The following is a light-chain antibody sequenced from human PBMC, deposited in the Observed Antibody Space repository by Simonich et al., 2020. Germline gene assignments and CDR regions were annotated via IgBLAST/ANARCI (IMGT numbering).Light chain of an antibody. CDR2: WAS. Sequence: DLVMTQSPDSLSVSLGERATINCKSSRSVLYSSNNKNYLAWYQQKPGQPPKLLIYWASTRESGVPDRFSGSGSGTEFTLTISSLQAEDVAVYYCQQYYSTPLTFGGGTKVEIK. CDR1: RSVLYSSNNKNY. CDR3: QQYYSTPLT. V-gene: IGKV4-1*01. J-gene: IGKJ4*01.